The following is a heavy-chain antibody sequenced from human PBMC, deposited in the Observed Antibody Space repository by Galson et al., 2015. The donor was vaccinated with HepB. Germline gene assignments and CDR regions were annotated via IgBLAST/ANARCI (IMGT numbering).Heavy chain of an antibody. CDR3: ARDSPVAATNWFDP. CDR2: ISNDNSYS. Sequence: SLRLSCAASGFTFSDYFMSWIRQAPGKGLEWISFISNDNSYSDYVDSVRGRFTISRDNAKNSLYLQMNSLRAEDTAVYYCARDSPVAATNWFDPWGRGTLVTVSS. D-gene: IGHD2-15*01. V-gene: IGHV3-11*06. J-gene: IGHJ5*02. CDR1: GFTFSDYF.